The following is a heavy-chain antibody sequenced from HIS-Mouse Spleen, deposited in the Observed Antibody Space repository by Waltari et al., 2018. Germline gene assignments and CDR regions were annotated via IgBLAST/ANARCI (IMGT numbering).Heavy chain of an antibody. CDR3: ARDSWAYAIEYFQH. CDR2: IYHSGST. D-gene: IGHD2-8*01. CDR1: GYSISSGYY. J-gene: IGHJ1*01. Sequence: QVQLQESGPGLVKPSETLSLTCTVSGYSISSGYYWGWMRQPLGKGLEWIGSIYHSGSTYYNPSLKSRVTISVDTSKNQFSLKLSSVTAADTAVYYCARDSWAYAIEYFQHWGQGTLVTVSS. V-gene: IGHV4-38-2*02.